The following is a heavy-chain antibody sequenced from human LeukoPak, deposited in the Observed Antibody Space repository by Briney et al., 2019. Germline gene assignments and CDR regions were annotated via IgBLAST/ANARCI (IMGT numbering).Heavy chain of an antibody. V-gene: IGHV1-3*01. CDR2: INADNGNT. D-gene: IGHD6-19*01. CDR3: ARDRGRGTIAVGIPNWFDP. J-gene: IGHJ5*02. CDR1: GYTFTDYT. Sequence: ASVKVSCKASGYTFTDYTMHWVRQAPGQGLEWVGWINADNGNTKYSQKFQGRVTITRDTSARTAYMELSSLRSEDTAVYFCARDRGRGTIAVGIPNWFDPWGQGTLVTVSS.